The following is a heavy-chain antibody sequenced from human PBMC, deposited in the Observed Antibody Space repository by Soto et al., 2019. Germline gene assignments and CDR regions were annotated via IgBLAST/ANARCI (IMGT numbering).Heavy chain of an antibody. CDR3: AKDQGVYYYDSSGYYFAYYYYGMDV. CDR1: GFTFSSYA. Sequence: EVQLLESGGGLVQPGGSLRLSCAASGFTFSSYAMSWVRQAPGKGLEWVSAISGSGGSTYYADSVKGRFTISRDTSKNTLYLQMNSLRAEDTAVYYCAKDQGVYYYDSSGYYFAYYYYGMDVWGQGTTVTVSS. J-gene: IGHJ6*02. CDR2: ISGSGGST. V-gene: IGHV3-23*01. D-gene: IGHD3-22*01.